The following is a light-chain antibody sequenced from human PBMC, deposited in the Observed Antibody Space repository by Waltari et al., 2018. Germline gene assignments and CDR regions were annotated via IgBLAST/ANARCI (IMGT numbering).Light chain of an antibody. CDR2: DAS. Sequence: EIVLTQSPATLSLSPGDRATLSCRASQSVGRSLSWYQQKPGQPPRLLIYDASTRAAGVPARISGSGSAADFTLTIGSLEPEDFAVYFCLERSNWPPTFDGGTTVEI. CDR3: LERSNWPPT. V-gene: IGKV3-11*01. J-gene: IGKJ4*01. CDR1: QSVGRS.